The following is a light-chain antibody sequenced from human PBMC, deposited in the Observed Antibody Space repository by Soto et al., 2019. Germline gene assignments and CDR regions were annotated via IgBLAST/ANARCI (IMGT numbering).Light chain of an antibody. V-gene: IGLV2-18*02. CDR3: SSYTSSSTYV. CDR2: DVS. Sequence: QSALTQPPSVSGSPGQSVAISCTGTSSDVGSYNRVSWYQQPPGTAPKLVLYDVSNRPSGVPDRFSGSKSGNTASLTISGLQAEDEADYYCSSYTSSSTYVFGTGTKLTVL. CDR1: SSDVGSYNR. J-gene: IGLJ1*01.